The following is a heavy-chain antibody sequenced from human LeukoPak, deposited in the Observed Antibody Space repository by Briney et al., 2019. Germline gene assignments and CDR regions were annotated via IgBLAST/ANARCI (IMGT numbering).Heavy chain of an antibody. CDR1: GGSISSSSYY. CDR3: ARRRNYYDSSGYLDY. D-gene: IGHD3-22*01. CDR2: IYYSGST. J-gene: IGHJ4*02. Sequence: PSETLSLTCTVSGGSISSSSYYWGWIRQPPGKGLEWIGSIYYSGSTYYNPSLKSRVTISVDTSKNQFSLKLSSVTAADTAVYYCARRRNYYDSSGYLDYWGQGTLVTVSS. V-gene: IGHV4-39*07.